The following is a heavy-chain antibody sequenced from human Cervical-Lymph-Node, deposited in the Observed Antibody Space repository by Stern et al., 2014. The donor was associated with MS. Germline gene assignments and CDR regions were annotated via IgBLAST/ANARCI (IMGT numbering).Heavy chain of an antibody. Sequence: QVQRQESGPGLVKPSETLSLTCTVSGGSVSSGNYYWSWIRQPPGKGLEWIGYIYYSGGTNYNHSLESRVPISIATSKYKLSLTLTSVTAADTAIYYCAREVRWSHVDYWGQGTLVIVSS. J-gene: IGHJ4*02. CDR3: AREVRWSHVDY. CDR2: IYYSGGT. V-gene: IGHV4-61*01. D-gene: IGHD4-23*01. CDR1: GGSVSSGNYY.